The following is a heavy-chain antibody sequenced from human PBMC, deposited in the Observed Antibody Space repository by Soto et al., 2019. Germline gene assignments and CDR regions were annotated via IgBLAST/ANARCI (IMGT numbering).Heavy chain of an antibody. Sequence: GGSLRLSCAASGFTFSDHYMDWVRQAPGKGLEWVGRIKNKANSYTTEYAASVRGRFTISRDDSKNSLYLQMNSLQIEDTAVYYCVRAGGGTYYFDYWGKGTLVTV. CDR1: GFTFSDHY. CDR2: IKNKANSYTT. CDR3: VRAGGGTYYFDY. D-gene: IGHD2-15*01. J-gene: IGHJ4*02. V-gene: IGHV3-72*01.